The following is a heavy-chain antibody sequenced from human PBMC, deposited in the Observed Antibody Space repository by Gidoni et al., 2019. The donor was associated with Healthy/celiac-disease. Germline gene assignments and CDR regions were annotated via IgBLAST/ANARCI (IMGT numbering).Heavy chain of an antibody. J-gene: IGHJ3*02. D-gene: IGHD3-22*01. CDR1: GGSFSGYY. V-gene: IGHV4-34*01. Sequence: QVQLQQCGAGLLKHSETLSLTCAVYGGSFSGYYWSWIRQPPGKGLEWIGEINHSGSTNYNPCLKSRVTISVDTSKNQFSLKLSSVIAADTAVYYCARSMGVVITGDGFDMWGQGTMVTVSS. CDR3: ARSMGVVITGDGFDM. CDR2: INHSGST.